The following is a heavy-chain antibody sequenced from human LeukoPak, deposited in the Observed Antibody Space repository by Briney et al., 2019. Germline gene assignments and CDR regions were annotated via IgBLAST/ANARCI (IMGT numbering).Heavy chain of an antibody. CDR3: AKDYKWSFDV. CDR2: IRYDGSNK. V-gene: IGHV3-30*02. Sequence: GGSLRLSCAASGFTFSSYGMHWVRQAPGKGLEWVAFIRYDGSNKYYADSVRGRFTISRDNSKNTLYLQMNSLTAEDTAVFYCAKDYKWSFDVWGRGTLVTVSS. CDR1: GFTFSSYG. J-gene: IGHJ2*01. D-gene: IGHD1-1*01.